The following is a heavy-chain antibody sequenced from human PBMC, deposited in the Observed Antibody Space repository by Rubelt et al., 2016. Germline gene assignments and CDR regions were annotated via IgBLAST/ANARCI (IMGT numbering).Heavy chain of an antibody. D-gene: IGHD6-19*01. CDR2: VCYSGST. V-gene: IGHV4-39*07. CDR1: AGSVSSSFYY. Sequence: QLQLQESGPGLVKPSETLSLTCTVSAGSVSSSFYYWGWIRQPPGKGLGWIANVCYSGSTNYNPSLNSRVTITVDTSKNECTLRLTPVSAADTAVYYGARDHKQWNGMDVWGQGTTVTVSS. CDR3: ARDHKQWNGMDV. J-gene: IGHJ6*02.